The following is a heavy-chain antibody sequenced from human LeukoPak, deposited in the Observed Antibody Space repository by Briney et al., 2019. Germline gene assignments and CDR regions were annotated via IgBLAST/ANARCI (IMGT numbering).Heavy chain of an antibody. CDR2: IYTSGST. J-gene: IGHJ4*02. V-gene: IGHV4-4*07. CDR3: ARVDLRAAYFDY. D-gene: IGHD2-15*01. Sequence: PSETLSLTCTVSGGSISSYYWSWIRQPAGKELEWIGRIYTSGSTGYNPSLKSRVTMSVDTSKNQFSLKLSSVTAADTAVYYCARVDLRAAYFDYWGQGTLVTVSS. CDR1: GGSISSYY.